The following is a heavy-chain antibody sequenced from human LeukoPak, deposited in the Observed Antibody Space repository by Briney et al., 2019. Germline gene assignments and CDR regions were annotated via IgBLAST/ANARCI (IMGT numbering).Heavy chain of an antibody. V-gene: IGHV1-69*13. CDR1: GYTFTGYY. J-gene: IGHJ5*02. CDR3: ARLTYYYDSSGYSA. CDR2: IIPIFGTA. D-gene: IGHD3-22*01. Sequence: SVKVSFKASGYTFTGYYMHWVRQAPGQGLEWMGGIIPIFGTANYAQKFQGRVTITADESTSTAYMELSSLRSEGTAVYYCARLTYYYDSSGYSAWGQGTLVTVSS.